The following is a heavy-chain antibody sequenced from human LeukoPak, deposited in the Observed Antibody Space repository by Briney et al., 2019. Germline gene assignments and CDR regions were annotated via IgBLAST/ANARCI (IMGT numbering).Heavy chain of an antibody. CDR1: GFTFSSYA. V-gene: IGHV3-23*01. CDR2: ITGSGSST. D-gene: IGHD6-13*01. CDR3: VKVSGMYSSSWPTDI. J-gene: IGHJ4*02. Sequence: GGSLRLSCAASGFTFSSYAMSWVRQAPGKGLEWVSTITGSGSSTYYADSVKGRFTISRDKSMNTLFLQMSSLRAEDTAVYYCVKVSGMYSSSWPTDIWGQGTLITVSS.